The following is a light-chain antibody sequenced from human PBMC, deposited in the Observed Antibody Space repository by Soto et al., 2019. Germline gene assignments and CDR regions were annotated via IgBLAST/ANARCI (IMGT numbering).Light chain of an antibody. CDR3: KSYAGSNTYV. J-gene: IGLJ1*01. V-gene: IGLV2-14*01. CDR1: SSDVGSYNY. Sequence: QSVLTQPASVSGSPGQSITISCTGTSSDVGSYNYVSWYQQHPGKVPKIMIYEVNNRPSGVSNRFSGSKSGNTASLTISGLQAADEADYFCKSYAGSNTYVFGSGTKVTVL. CDR2: EVN.